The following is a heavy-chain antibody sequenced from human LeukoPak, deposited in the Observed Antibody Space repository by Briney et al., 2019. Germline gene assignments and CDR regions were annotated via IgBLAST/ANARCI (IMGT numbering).Heavy chain of an antibody. J-gene: IGHJ4*02. CDR1: GFNFNTYA. V-gene: IGHV3-30*04. CDR3: AKAVGSISWSFDY. D-gene: IGHD6-13*01. CDR2: LSSDTTNT. Sequence: GGSLRLSCAASGFNFNTYAMDWVRQAPGKGLEWVAVLSSDTTNTYYADSVRGRFTISRDNSQNTLYLQMSSLRGDDAAVYYCAKAVGSISWSFDYWGQGTLVTVSS.